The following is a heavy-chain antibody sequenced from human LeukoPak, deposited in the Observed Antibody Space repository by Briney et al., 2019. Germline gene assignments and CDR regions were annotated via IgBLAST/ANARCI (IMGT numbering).Heavy chain of an antibody. V-gene: IGHV7-4-1*02. CDR1: GGTFSSYA. D-gene: IGHD3-3*01. CDR3: AREPRRFLRNHPLDY. Sequence: GASVKVSCKASGGTFSSYAISWVRQAPGQGLEWMGWINTNTGNPTYAQGFTGRFVFSLDTSVSTAYLQISSLKAEDTAVYYCAREPRRFLRNHPLDYWGQGTLVTVSS. CDR2: INTNTGNP. J-gene: IGHJ4*02.